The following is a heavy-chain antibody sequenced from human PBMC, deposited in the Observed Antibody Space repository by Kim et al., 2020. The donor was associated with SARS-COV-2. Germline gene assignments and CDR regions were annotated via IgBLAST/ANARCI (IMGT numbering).Heavy chain of an antibody. D-gene: IGHD2-15*01. V-gene: IGHV3-33*06. Sequence: GGSLRLSCAASGFTFSSYGMHWVRQAPGKGLEWVAVIWYDGSNKYYADSVKGRFTISRDNSKNTLYLQMNSLRAEDTAVYYCAKEGARCSGGSCYSLPHVGVDYYYYYGMDVWGQGTTVTVSS. CDR2: IWYDGSNK. CDR1: GFTFSSYG. J-gene: IGHJ6*02. CDR3: AKEGARCSGGSCYSLPHVGVDYYYYYGMDV.